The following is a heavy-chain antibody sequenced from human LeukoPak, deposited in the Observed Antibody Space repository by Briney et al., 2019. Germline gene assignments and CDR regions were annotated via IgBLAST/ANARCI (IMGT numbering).Heavy chain of an antibody. Sequence: SETLSLTCSVSGYSITSGFYWGWIRQPLGKGLEWIGSASHSGSTYFNPSLKSRVTISVDTSENQFSLKLSSVTAADTAVYYCARVHVGVLINYYHYYMDVWGKGTPVTVSS. CDR1: GYSITSGFY. CDR2: ASHSGST. CDR3: ARVHVGVLINYYHYYMDV. D-gene: IGHD3-3*01. J-gene: IGHJ6*03. V-gene: IGHV4-38-2*02.